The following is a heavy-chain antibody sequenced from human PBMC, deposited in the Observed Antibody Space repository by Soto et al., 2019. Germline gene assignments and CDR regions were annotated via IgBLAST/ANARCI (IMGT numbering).Heavy chain of an antibody. J-gene: IGHJ5*02. D-gene: IGHD3-3*01. CDR3: ARDLDSTYDFWSGYYLGP. Sequence: LRLSCAASGFTFSSYAMHWVRQAPGKGLEWVAVISYDGSNKYYADSVKGRFTISRDNSKNTLYLQMNSLRAEDTAVYYCARDLDSTYDFWSGYYLGPWGQGTLVTVSS. CDR2: ISYDGSNK. V-gene: IGHV3-30-3*01. CDR1: GFTFSSYA.